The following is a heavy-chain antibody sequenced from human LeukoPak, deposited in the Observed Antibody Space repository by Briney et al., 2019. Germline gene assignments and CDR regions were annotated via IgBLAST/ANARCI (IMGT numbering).Heavy chain of an antibody. V-gene: IGHV3-15*01. J-gene: IGHJ4*02. Sequence: GGSLRLFCAASGFTFRNVWMSWVRQAPGTGLEWVGRIKTKTDNGTTDYAAPVKGRFTISRDDSKNTLYLQMNSLKTEDTAVYYCSTGGGSLESWGQGTLVIVSS. CDR1: GFTFRNVW. CDR2: IKTKTDNGTT. D-gene: IGHD1-26*01. CDR3: STGGGSLES.